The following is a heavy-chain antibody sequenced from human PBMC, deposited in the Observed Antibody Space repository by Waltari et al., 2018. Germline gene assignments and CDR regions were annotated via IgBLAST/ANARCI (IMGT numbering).Heavy chain of an antibody. CDR3: ARRAAITAAGPTYYMDV. CDR1: GYSISSGYY. J-gene: IGHJ6*03. CDR2: IYHSGST. V-gene: IGHV4-38-2*01. D-gene: IGHD6-13*01. Sequence: QVQLQESGPGLVKPSETLSLTFAVSGYSISSGYYWCWIRQPPGKGLEWIGNIYHSGSTHYNPSLKSRVTISVDTSKNQFSLKLSSVTAADTAVYYCARRAAITAAGPTYYMDVWGKGTTVTVSS.